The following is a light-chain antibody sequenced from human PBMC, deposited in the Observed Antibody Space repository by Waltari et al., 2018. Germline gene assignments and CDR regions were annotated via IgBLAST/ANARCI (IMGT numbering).Light chain of an antibody. J-gene: IGLJ1*01. V-gene: IGLV1-51*01. CDR1: SSNIGNNY. Sequence: QSVLTQPPSVSAAPGQKVTISCSGSSSNIGNNYVSWYQQIPGTAPKLLIYDIDKRPSGIPDRFSGSRSGTSATLGITGLQTGDEADYYFATWDSSLSAGAFGPGTKVTVL. CDR2: DID. CDR3: ATWDSSLSAGA.